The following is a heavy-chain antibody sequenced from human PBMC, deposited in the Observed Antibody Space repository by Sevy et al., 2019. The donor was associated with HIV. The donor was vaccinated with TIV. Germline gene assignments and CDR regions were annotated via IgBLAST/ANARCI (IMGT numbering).Heavy chain of an antibody. CDR2: IKKDGSEK. CDR1: GFSFNSYD. J-gene: IGHJ4*02. V-gene: IGHV3-7*01. CDR3: ARVGVGSWLPHYYLDY. D-gene: IGHD3-3*01. Sequence: GGSLRLSCAASGFSFNSYDMNWVRQAPGKGLEWVANIKKDGSEKYYVDSVKGRFTMSRDNAKNSLYLQMNSLRAEDTGVYYCARVGVGSWLPHYYLDYWGQGALVTVSS.